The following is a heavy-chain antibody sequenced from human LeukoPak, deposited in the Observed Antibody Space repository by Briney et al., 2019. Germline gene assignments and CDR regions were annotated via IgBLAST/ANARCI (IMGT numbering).Heavy chain of an antibody. CDR3: AKDGRLSITMVRGVIRPPYFDY. J-gene: IGHJ4*02. D-gene: IGHD3-10*01. Sequence: GGSLRLSCAASGFTFSSYGMHWVRQAPGKGLEWVAVISYDGSNKYYADSVKGRFTISRDNSKNTLYLQMNSLRAEDTAVYYSAKDGRLSITMVRGVIRPPYFDYWGQGTLVTVSS. CDR2: ISYDGSNK. CDR1: GFTFSSYG. V-gene: IGHV3-30*18.